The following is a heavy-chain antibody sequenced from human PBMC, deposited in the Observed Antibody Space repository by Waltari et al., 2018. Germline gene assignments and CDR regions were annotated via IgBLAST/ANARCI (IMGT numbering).Heavy chain of an antibody. CDR1: GGSISSSSYY. CDR2: IYYSGST. D-gene: IGHD1-26*01. J-gene: IGHJ4*02. V-gene: IGHV4-39*07. Sequence: QVQLQESGPGLVKPSETLSLTCTVSGGSISSSSYYWGWIRQPPGKGLEWIGSIYYSGSTYYNPSLKSRVTISVDTSKNQFSLKLSSVTAADTAVYYCARDSLYSGSYKYYFDYWGQGTLVTVSS. CDR3: ARDSLYSGSYKYYFDY.